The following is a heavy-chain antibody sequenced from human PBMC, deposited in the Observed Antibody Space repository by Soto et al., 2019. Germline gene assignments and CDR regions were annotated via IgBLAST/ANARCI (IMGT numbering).Heavy chain of an antibody. V-gene: IGHV4-34*01. CDR1: GGSFSGYY. Sequence: SETLSLTCAVYGGSFSGYYWSWIRQPPGKGLEWIGEINHSGSTNYNPSLKSRVTISVDTSKNQFSLKLSSVTAADTAVYYCARAVDLRRNVDIVATIRSPLWWFDPWGQGTLVTVSS. CDR3: ARAVDLRRNVDIVATIRSPLWWFDP. CDR2: INHSGST. D-gene: IGHD5-12*01. J-gene: IGHJ5*02.